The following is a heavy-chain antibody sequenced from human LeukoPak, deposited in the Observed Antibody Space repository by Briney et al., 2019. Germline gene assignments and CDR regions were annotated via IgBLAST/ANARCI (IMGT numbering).Heavy chain of an antibody. J-gene: IGHJ4*02. Sequence: PSQTLSLTCTVSGGSISSGGYYWRWIRQHPGKGLEWIGYIYYSGSTYYNPSLKSRVTISVDTSKNQFSLKLSSVTAADTAVYYCARDGPRYCTNGVCYPFGYWGQGTLVTVSS. V-gene: IGHV4-31*03. D-gene: IGHD2-8*01. CDR3: ARDGPRYCTNGVCYPFGY. CDR2: IYYSGST. CDR1: GGSISSGGYY.